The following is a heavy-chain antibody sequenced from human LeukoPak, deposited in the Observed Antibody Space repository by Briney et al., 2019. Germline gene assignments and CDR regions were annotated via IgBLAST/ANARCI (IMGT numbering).Heavy chain of an antibody. D-gene: IGHD3-10*01. CDR3: ASLRRRGLLWFGESDY. CDR1: GGSISRYY. Sequence: SETLSLTCTVSGGSISRYYWGWIRQPPGGGGEGIGYIYYSGSPTYTPSLQSRVTISVDTSKHQFSLKLSSVTAAHTAVYYCASLRRRGLLWFGESDYGGQGTLVTVS. V-gene: IGHV4-59*08. CDR2: IYYSGSP. J-gene: IGHJ4*02.